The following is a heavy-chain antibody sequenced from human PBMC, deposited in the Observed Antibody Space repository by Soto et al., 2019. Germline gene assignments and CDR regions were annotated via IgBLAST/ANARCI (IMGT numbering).Heavy chain of an antibody. CDR1: GFTLSIYG. D-gene: IGHD1-26*01. CDR3: GRDMLGQGNYMDV. Sequence: QVQLVESGGGVVQPGRSLRLSCAASGFTLSIYGMHWVRQAPGKGLEWVAVLWYDGSNKYYADPVTARFTVSRDNSKNTLYLQMNSLRAEDTAVYYCGRDMLGQGNYMDVWGKGTAVTVSS. CDR2: LWYDGSNK. V-gene: IGHV3-33*01. J-gene: IGHJ6*03.